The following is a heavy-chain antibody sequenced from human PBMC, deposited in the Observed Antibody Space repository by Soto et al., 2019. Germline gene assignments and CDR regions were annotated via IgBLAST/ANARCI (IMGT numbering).Heavy chain of an antibody. Sequence: QGQLQQSGPGLVKPSQTLSLTCAISGDSVSSDITSWNWIRQSPSRGLEWLGRTYYRSKWFHDYAATVKSRIAINPDTSKNQFSLELNSMTPEDTAVYYCARWNALDVWGLSTVVTVSS. CDR2: TYYRSKWFH. CDR1: GDSVSSDITS. J-gene: IGHJ3*01. CDR3: ARWNALDV. D-gene: IGHD5-12*01. V-gene: IGHV6-1*01.